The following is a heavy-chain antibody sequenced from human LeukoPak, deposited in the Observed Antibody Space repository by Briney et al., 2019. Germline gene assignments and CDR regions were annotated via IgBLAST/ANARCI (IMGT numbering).Heavy chain of an antibody. D-gene: IGHD3-3*01. J-gene: IGHJ6*02. Sequence: PGGSLRLFCEASGFTFSSYSMNWVRPAPGKGPEGVSSIISSSSYIYYADSVKGRFTISRDNAKNSLYLQMNSLRAEDTAVYYCARVGFLEWLPDYYYYGMDVWGQGTTVTVSS. V-gene: IGHV3-21*01. CDR3: ARVGFLEWLPDYYYYGMDV. CDR1: GFTFSSYS. CDR2: IISSSSYI.